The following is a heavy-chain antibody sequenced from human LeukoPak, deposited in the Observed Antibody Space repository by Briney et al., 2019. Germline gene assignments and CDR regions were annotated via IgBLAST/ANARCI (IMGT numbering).Heavy chain of an antibody. Sequence: GGSLRLSCAASGFTFSSYSMNWIRQAPGKGLEGVSSISSGSFSIYYADSMKGRFTISRNNAKNSLYLQMNSLRAEDTGVYYCARWLDYWGQGTLVTVSS. CDR1: GFTFSSYS. V-gene: IGHV3-21*01. J-gene: IGHJ4*02. CDR2: ISSGSFSI. CDR3: ARWLDY.